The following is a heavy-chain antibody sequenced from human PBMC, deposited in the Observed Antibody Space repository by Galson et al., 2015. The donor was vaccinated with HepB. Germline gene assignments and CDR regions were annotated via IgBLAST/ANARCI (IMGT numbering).Heavy chain of an antibody. CDR1: GYTFTSYG. D-gene: IGHD3-22*01. Sequence: SVKVSCKASGYTFTSYGISWVRQAPGQGLEWMGWISAYNGNTNYAQKLQGRVTMTTDTSTSTAYMELRSLRSDNTAVYYCARATYYYDPLDYWGQGTLVTVSS. J-gene: IGHJ4*02. CDR2: ISAYNGNT. V-gene: IGHV1-18*01. CDR3: ARATYYYDPLDY.